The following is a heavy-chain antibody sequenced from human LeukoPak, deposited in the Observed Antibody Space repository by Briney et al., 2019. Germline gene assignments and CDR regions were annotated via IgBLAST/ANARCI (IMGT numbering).Heavy chain of an antibody. V-gene: IGHV3-20*04. CDR2: INWYGGST. Sequence: GGSLRLSCAASGFSFDDDGMSWVRQAPGKGLEWVSGINWYGGSTSYADSVKDRFTISRVNAKNFLYPQMNSTRAEAKSLDYCARDQGHWGQGTLVTVSS. CDR3: ARDQGH. J-gene: IGHJ4*02. CDR1: GFSFDDDG.